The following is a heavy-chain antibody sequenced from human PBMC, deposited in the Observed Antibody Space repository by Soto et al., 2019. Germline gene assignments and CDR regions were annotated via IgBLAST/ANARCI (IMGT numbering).Heavy chain of an antibody. CDR1: GGTFSSYA. CDR2: IIPIFGTA. D-gene: IGHD3-10*01. Sequence: SVKVSCKASGGTFSSYAISWVRQAPGQGLEWMGGIIPIFGTANYAQKFQGRVTITADESTSTAYMELSSLRSEDTAVYYCARASMVRGYLSLNYYYYYGMDVWGQGTTVTVSS. CDR3: ARASMVRGYLSLNYYYYYGMDV. V-gene: IGHV1-69*13. J-gene: IGHJ6*02.